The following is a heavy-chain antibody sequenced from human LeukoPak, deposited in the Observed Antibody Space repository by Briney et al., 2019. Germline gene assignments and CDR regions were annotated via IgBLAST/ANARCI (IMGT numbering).Heavy chain of an antibody. CDR3: TTWVGAHFDF. D-gene: IGHD1-26*01. CDR1: GFTFSNYA. V-gene: IGHV3-23*01. CDR2: IDGPTFRT. Sequence: PGESLRLSCAASGFTFSNYAMHWVRQAPGKGLEWVSTIDGPTFRTHYADSVMGRFPISRDNSKNTLYLQMNSLRAEDAAVYFCTTWVGAHFDFWGQGTLVTVSS. J-gene: IGHJ4*02.